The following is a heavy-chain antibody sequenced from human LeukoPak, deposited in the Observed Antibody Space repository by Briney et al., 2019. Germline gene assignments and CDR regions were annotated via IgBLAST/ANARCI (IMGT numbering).Heavy chain of an antibody. Sequence: SETLSLTCTVSGGSISSYYWSWIRQPAGKGLEWIGRIYTSGSTNYNPSLQSRVTMSVDTSKNQFSLKLSSVTAADTAVYYCASNDIVTGYVDYWGQGTLVTVSS. V-gene: IGHV4-4*07. J-gene: IGHJ4*02. CDR2: IYTSGST. CDR3: ASNDIVTGYVDY. D-gene: IGHD3-9*01. CDR1: GGSISSYY.